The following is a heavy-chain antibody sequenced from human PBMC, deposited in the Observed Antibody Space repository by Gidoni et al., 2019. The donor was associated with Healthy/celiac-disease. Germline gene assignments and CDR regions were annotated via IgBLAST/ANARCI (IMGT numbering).Heavy chain of an antibody. CDR2: INHSGST. CDR1: GGSFRGYY. J-gene: IGHJ5*02. V-gene: IGHV4-34*01. CDR3: ARDASPKRGWFNP. Sequence: QVQLQQWGAGLVKPAETLSPTGAVEGGSFRGYYWSWIRQPPGRGLEWIGEINHSGSTNYNPSLKSRVTISVDTSKNQFSLKLSSVTAADTAVYYCARDASPKRGWFNPWGQGTLVTVSS.